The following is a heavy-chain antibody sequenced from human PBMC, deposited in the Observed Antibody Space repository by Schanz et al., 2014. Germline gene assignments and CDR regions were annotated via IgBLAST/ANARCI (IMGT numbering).Heavy chain of an antibody. V-gene: IGHV1-69*09. J-gene: IGHJ1*01. Sequence: QVQLIQSGAEVKKPGASVKVSCTASGYTFTSYDINWVRQAPGQGLEWMGRIIPILGIANYAQKFQGRVTITADKATSTVYMELRSLRSDVTAVYYCARGFYVGDTWGHGTLVTVSS. CDR1: GYTFTSYD. D-gene: IGHD3-10*02. CDR2: IIPILGIA. CDR3: ARGFYVGDT.